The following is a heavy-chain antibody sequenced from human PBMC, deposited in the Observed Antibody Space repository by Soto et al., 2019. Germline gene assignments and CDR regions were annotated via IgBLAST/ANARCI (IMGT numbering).Heavy chain of an antibody. CDR1: GGSISSSSYY. J-gene: IGHJ4*02. CDR2: IYYSGST. Sequence: QLLESGPGLVKPSETLSLTCTVSGGSISSSSYYWGWIRQPPGKGLEWIGSIYYSGSTYYNPSLKSRVTISVDTSKNQFSLKLSSVTAADTAVYYCARGSRRGYFDYWGQGTLVTVSS. D-gene: IGHD1-1*01. V-gene: IGHV4-39*01. CDR3: ARGSRRGYFDY.